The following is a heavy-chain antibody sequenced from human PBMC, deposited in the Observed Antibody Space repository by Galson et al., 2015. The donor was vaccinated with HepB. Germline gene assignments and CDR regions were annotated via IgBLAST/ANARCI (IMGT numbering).Heavy chain of an antibody. V-gene: IGHV2-5*02. CDR1: GFSLSTSGVG. CDR3: ALRTYYDFWSGYPGYFDY. D-gene: IGHD3-3*01. Sequence: LVKPTQTLTLTCTFSGFSLSTSGVGVGWIRQPPGKALEWLALIYWDDDKRYSPSLKSRLTITKDTSKNQVVLTMTNMDPVDTATYYCALRTYYDFWSGYPGYFDYWGQGTLVTVSS. J-gene: IGHJ4*02. CDR2: IYWDDDK.